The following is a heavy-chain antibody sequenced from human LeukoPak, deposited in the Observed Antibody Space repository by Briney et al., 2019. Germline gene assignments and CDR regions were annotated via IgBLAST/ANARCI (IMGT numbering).Heavy chain of an antibody. V-gene: IGHV4-34*01. D-gene: IGHD5-12*01. CDR1: GGSFSGYY. J-gene: IGHJ6*02. CDR2: INHSGST. CDR3: ARSNGYDYGPYYYGMDV. Sequence: PSENLSLTCAVYGGSFSGYYWSWIRQPPGKGLEWLGEINHSGSTNYNPSLKSRVTISVDTSKNQFSLKLSSVTAADTAVYYCARSNGYDYGPYYYGMDVWGQGTTVTVSS.